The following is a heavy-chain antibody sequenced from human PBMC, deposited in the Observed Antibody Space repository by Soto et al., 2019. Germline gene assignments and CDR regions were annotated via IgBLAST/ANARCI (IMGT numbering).Heavy chain of an antibody. CDR3: ARKDVAFDY. CDR1: GFTFKNYA. CDR2: IYGSGGST. V-gene: IGHV3-23*01. D-gene: IGHD5-12*01. J-gene: IGHJ4*02. Sequence: GGSLRLSCAASGFTFKNYAMTWVRQAPGKGLEWVSLIYGSGGSTDYADSVKGRFTISRDNSKDMLYVQMNSLRDEDTAVYYCARKDVAFDYWGQGIPVTVSS.